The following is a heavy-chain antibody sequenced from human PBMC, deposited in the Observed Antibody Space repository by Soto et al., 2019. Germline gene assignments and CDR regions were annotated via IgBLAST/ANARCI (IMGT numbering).Heavy chain of an antibody. V-gene: IGHV3-30*18. CDR2: ISYDGSNK. CDR3: AKDVTSGSSGWYSGYYYYYMDV. J-gene: IGHJ6*03. CDR1: GFTFSSYG. Sequence: GGSLRLSCAASGFTFSSYGMHWVRQAPGKGLEWVAVISYDGSNKYYADSVKGRFTISRDNSKNTLYLQMNSLRAEDTAVYYCAKDVTSGSSGWYSGYYYYYMDVWGKGTTVTVSS. D-gene: IGHD6-19*01.